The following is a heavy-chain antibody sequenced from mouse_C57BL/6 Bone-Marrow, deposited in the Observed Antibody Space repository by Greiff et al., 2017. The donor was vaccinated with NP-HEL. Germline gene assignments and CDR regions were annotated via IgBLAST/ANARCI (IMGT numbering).Heavy chain of an antibody. V-gene: IGHV14-4*01. CDR2: IDPENGDT. Sequence: VTLKESGAELVRPGASVKLSCTSSGFNIQDDYMPWVKQRPEQGLEWIGWIDPENGDTEYASKFQGKATISADTSSNTAYLQLSSRTSDDTAVYYCSARGYDAMDYWGQGTSVTVTA. J-gene: IGHJ4*01. CDR1: GFNIQDDY. CDR3: SARGYDAMDY.